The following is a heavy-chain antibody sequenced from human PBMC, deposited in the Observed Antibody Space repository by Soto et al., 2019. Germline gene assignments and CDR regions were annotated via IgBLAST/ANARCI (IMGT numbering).Heavy chain of an antibody. V-gene: IGHV3-30*18. CDR2: ISYDGSNK. D-gene: IGHD1-26*01. Sequence: GGSLRLSCAASGFTFSSYGMHWVRQAQGKGLEWVAVISYDGSNKYYADYVKGRFTISRDNSKNTLYLKMNRLRAEDTAVYYCAKVHMPAVGATTFMAFDIWGQGTMVTVSS. CDR3: AKVHMPAVGATTFMAFDI. CDR1: GFTFSSYG. J-gene: IGHJ3*02.